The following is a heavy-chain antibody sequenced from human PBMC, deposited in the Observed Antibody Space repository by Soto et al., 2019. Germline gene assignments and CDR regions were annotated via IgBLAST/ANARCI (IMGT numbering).Heavy chain of an antibody. CDR3: AGDVIKSPGINYYGMDV. CDR1: GFTFSSHP. J-gene: IGHJ6*02. V-gene: IGHV3-21*04. CDR2: ISSSSSYM. Sequence: GSLRLSCVASGFTFSSHPMNWVRQAPGKGLEWVSSISSSSSYMYYTDSVKGRFTISRDNAKNTVYLQMQSLRAEDAAVYYCAGDVIKSPGINYYGMDVWGQGTTVTVSS.